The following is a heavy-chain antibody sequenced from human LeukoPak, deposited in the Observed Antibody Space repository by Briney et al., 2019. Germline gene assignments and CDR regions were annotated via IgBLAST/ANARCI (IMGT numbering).Heavy chain of an antibody. J-gene: IGHJ4*02. CDR1: GGSFSGYY. V-gene: IGHV4-34*01. D-gene: IGHD3-9*01. CDR3: ARAVTYHDVLTGYYRDYFDY. Sequence: PSETLSLTCAVYGGSFSGYYWSWIRQPPGKGLEWIEEINHSEITNYNPSLKSRVTISVDTSKNQFSLKLSSVTAADTAVYYCARAVTYHDVLTGYYRDYFDYWGQGILVTVSS. CDR2: INHSEIT.